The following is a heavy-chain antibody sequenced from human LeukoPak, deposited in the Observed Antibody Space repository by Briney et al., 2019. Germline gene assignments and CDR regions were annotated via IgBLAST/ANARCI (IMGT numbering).Heavy chain of an antibody. CDR3: AKERITAARVFDY. Sequence: GGSLRLSCAASGLTFSSYAMSWVRQAPGKGLEWASGISGSGGNTYFADSVKGRFTISRDNSKNTLYLQMNSLRAEDTAVYYCAKERITAARVFDYWGQGILVTVSS. CDR2: ISGSGGNT. V-gene: IGHV3-23*01. D-gene: IGHD6-13*01. CDR1: GLTFSSYA. J-gene: IGHJ4*02.